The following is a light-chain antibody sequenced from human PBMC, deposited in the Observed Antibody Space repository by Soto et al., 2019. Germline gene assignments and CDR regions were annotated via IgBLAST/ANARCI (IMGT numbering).Light chain of an antibody. J-gene: IGKJ5*01. CDR3: QQYNNDLIT. CDR2: KAS. V-gene: IGKV1-5*03. Sequence: DIQMTQFPSTLSASVGVRVNITCRGSQSISSWLAWYQQKPGKAPKVLIYKASILESGVPSRFSGSGSGTEFTLTISSLQPDDFATYYCQQYNNDLITFGQGTRLEIK. CDR1: QSISSW.